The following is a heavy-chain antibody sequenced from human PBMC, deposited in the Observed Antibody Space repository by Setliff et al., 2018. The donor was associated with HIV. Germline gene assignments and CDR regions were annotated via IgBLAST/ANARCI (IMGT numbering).Heavy chain of an antibody. CDR2: IYHNGNT. V-gene: IGHV4-39*07. J-gene: IGHJ3*02. CDR3: ATSLITVPPDAFDI. Sequence: SETLSLTCTVAGGSTSSSSYCWGWIRQPPGMGLEWIASIYHNGNTYYNPSLKSRVTMSVDTSKNQFSLKLSSVTAADTAVYYCATSLITVPPDAFDIWGQGTMVTVSS. CDR1: GGSTSSSSYC. D-gene: IGHD4-4*01.